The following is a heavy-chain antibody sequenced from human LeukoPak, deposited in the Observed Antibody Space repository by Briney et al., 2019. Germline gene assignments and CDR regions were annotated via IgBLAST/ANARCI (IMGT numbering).Heavy chain of an antibody. CDR2: MNWNGGST. V-gene: IGHV3-20*04. Sequence: GGSVRLSCAASGYTFDDYDMSGVRQAPGKGLEWVFGMNWNGGSTGYADSVKGRFTISRDNAKNSLYLQLNSLRAEDTALYYFARVPIEDCSSTSCYYYYMDVWGRGTTVTVSS. D-gene: IGHD2-2*01. CDR3: ARVPIEDCSSTSCYYYYMDV. CDR1: GYTFDDYD. J-gene: IGHJ6*03.